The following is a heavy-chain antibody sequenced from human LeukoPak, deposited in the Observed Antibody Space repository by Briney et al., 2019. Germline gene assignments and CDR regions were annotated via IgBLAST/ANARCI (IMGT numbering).Heavy chain of an antibody. D-gene: IGHD3-22*01. CDR2: INHSGST. V-gene: IGHV4-34*01. J-gene: IGHJ4*02. CDR1: GGSFSGYY. CDR3: ARGTHYDSSGYYQPFDY. Sequence: SETLSLTCAVYGGSFSGYYWSWLRQPPGKGLEWIGEINHSGSTNYNPSLKSRVTISVDTSKNQFSLKLSSVTAADTAVYYCARGTHYDSSGYYQPFDYWGQGTLVTVSS.